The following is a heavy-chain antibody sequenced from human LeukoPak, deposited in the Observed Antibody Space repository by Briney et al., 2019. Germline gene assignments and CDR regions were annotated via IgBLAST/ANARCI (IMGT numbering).Heavy chain of an antibody. J-gene: IGHJ4*02. CDR1: GFTFSSYE. CDR2: ISSSGSTI. D-gene: IGHD2-15*01. Sequence: GGSLRLSCAASGFTFSSYEMNWVRQAPGKGLEWVSYISSSGSTIYYADSVKGRFTISRDNSKNTLYLQMNSLRAEDTAVYYCAKSGLNRFDYWGQGTLVAVSS. V-gene: IGHV3-48*03. CDR3: AKSGLNRFDY.